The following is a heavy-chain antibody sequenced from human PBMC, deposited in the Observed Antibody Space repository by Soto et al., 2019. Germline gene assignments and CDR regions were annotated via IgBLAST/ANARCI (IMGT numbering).Heavy chain of an antibody. Sequence: QVQLVQSGAEVKKPGASVKVSCKASGDTFTAYYIHWVRQAPGQGLEWMGTVNPSGGHTTYAQHFLGRMTMTRDTSTSTLYMELTSLTPEDTAVYYCAGGGHVVVVTAALDYWGQGTLVTVSS. D-gene: IGHD2-21*02. CDR2: VNPSGGHT. CDR3: AGGGHVVVVTAALDY. CDR1: GDTFTAYY. J-gene: IGHJ4*02. V-gene: IGHV1-46*01.